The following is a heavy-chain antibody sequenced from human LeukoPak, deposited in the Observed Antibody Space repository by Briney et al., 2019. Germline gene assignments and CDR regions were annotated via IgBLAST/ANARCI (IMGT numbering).Heavy chain of an antibody. CDR3: ARDRVVRGIKTSYYGMDV. D-gene: IGHD3-10*01. CDR2: INSDGSST. V-gene: IGHV3-74*01. Sequence: GGSLRLSCAASGFTVSSNYMSWVRQAPGKGLVWVSRINSDGSSTSYADSVKGRFTISRDNAKNTLYLQMNSLRAEDTAVYYCARDRVVRGIKTSYYGMDVWGQGTTVTVSS. CDR1: GFTVSSNY. J-gene: IGHJ6*02.